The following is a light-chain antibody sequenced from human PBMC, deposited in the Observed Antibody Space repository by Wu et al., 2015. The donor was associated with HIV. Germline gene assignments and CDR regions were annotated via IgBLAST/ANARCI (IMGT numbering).Light chain of an antibody. CDR3: QQSYSTPQT. Sequence: VGDRVTITXRASQSISSYLNWYQQKPGKAPKLLIYAASSLQSGVPSRFSGSGSGTDFTLTISSLQPEDFATYYCQQSYSTPQTFGQGTKVEIK. V-gene: IGKV1-39*01. CDR2: AAS. CDR1: QSISSY. J-gene: IGKJ1*01.